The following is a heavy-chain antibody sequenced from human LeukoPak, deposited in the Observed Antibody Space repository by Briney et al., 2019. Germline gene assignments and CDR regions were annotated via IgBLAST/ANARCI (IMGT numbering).Heavy chain of an antibody. J-gene: IGHJ4*02. CDR1: GFSFSTSGVG. D-gene: IGHD3-9*01. Sequence: ESGPTLVKPTQTLTLTCTFSGFSFSTSGVGVGWIRQPSGEALEWLAVIYWDEDKRYRPSLKSRLTITKDTSKNQVVLTMTNMDPVDTATYYCARSPYYDVLTGSRGTFDFWGRGILVTVSS. V-gene: IGHV2-5*02. CDR3: ARSPYYDVLTGSRGTFDF. CDR2: IYWDEDK.